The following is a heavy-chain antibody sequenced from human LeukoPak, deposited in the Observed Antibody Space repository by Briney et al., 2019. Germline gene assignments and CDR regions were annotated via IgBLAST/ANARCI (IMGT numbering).Heavy chain of an antibody. CDR3: ARDPPPNNWNDPYYYGMDV. CDR1: GFTFSSYE. J-gene: IGHJ6*02. CDR2: ISSGGFSI. V-gene: IGHV3-48*03. D-gene: IGHD1-1*01. Sequence: QAGGSLRLSCAASGFTFSSYEMNWVRQAPGKGLEWVSYISSGGFSIHHADSVKGRFTISRDNAKNSLYLQMNSLRDEDTAVYYCARDPPPNNWNDPYYYGMDVWGQGTTVTVSS.